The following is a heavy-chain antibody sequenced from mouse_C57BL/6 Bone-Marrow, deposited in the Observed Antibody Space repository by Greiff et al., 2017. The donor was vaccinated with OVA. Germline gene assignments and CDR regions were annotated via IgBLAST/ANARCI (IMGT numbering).Heavy chain of an antibody. CDR2: INPSRGYT. V-gene: IGHV1-4*01. D-gene: IGHD1-1*01. CDR1: GYTFTSYT. CDR3: APIYYYGS. Sequence: VKLVESGAELARPGASVKMSCKASGYTFTSYTMHWVKQRPGPGLEWIGYINPSRGYTKYNQKFKDKATLTADKSSSTAYMQLSSLTSEDSAVYYCAPIYYYGSWGQGTTLTVSS. J-gene: IGHJ2*01.